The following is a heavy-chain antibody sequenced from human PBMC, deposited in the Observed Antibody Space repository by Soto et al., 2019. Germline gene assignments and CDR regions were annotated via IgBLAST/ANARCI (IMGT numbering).Heavy chain of an antibody. J-gene: IGHJ6*01. Sequence: EVQLLESGGGLVQPGGSLRLSCAASGFTFSSYAMSWVRQAPGKGLEWVSAISGSGGSTYYADSVKGRFTISRDNSKNTLYLQMNSLRAEDTAVYYCAKGQKYSSSPHNFDWLMFKYYYDGMDVW. CDR3: AKGQKYSSSPHNFDWLMFKYYYDGMDV. V-gene: IGHV3-23*01. CDR2: ISGSGGST. CDR1: GFTFSSYA. D-gene: IGHD3-9*01.